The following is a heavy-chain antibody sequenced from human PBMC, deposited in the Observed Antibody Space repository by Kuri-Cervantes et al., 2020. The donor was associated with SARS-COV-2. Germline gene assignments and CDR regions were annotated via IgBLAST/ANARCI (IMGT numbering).Heavy chain of an antibody. V-gene: IGHV1-2*02. CDR1: GYTLTELS. D-gene: IGHD4-23*01. CDR2: INPNSGGT. Sequence: ASVKVSCKVSGYTLTELSMHWVRQAPGQGLEWMGWINPNSGGTNYAQKFQGRVTMTRDTSISTAYMELSRLRSDDTAVYYCARTSWYRGPGYGGYYYYYMDVWGKGTTVTVSS. J-gene: IGHJ6*03. CDR3: ARTSWYRGPGYGGYYYYYMDV.